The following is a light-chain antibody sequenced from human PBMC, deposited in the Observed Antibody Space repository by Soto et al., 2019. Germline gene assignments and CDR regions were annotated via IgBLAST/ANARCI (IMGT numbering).Light chain of an antibody. CDR1: QGISSA. V-gene: IGKV1D-13*01. CDR2: NAS. CDR3: QQFNNYPIT. Sequence: AIQLTQSPSSLSASVGDRVTITCRASQGISSALAWYQQKPGKAPKLLIYNASSLESGVPSRFSGSGSGTDLTITISSLQPEDFETYYCQQFNNYPITFGQGTRLEIK. J-gene: IGKJ5*01.